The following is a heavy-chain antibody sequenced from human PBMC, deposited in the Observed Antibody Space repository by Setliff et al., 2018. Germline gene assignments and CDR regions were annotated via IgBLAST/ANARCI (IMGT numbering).Heavy chain of an antibody. D-gene: IGHD6-19*01. CDR2: MYYSGST. Sequence: SETLSLTCTVSGGSISSYYWSWIRQPPGKGLEWIGYMYYSGSTNYNPSFKSRVTISVDTSKNQFSLKLSSVTAADTAVYYCARAHPSSGWTPRGYYYYYMDVWGKGTTVTVSS. CDR3: ARAHPSSGWTPRGYYYYYMDV. V-gene: IGHV4-59*01. J-gene: IGHJ6*03. CDR1: GGSISSYY.